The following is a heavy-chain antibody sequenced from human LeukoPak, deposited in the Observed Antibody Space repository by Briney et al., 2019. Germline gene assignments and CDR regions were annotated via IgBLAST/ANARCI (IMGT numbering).Heavy chain of an antibody. D-gene: IGHD3-10*01. V-gene: IGHV3-23*01. CDR2: ISGSGGST. Sequence: PAGGSLRLSCAASGFTFSSYAMSWVRQAPGKGLEWVSAISGSGGSTYYADSVKGRFTISRDNSKNTLYLQMNSLRAEDTALYYCAKDIFTMVRGVVDYWGQGTLVTVSS. CDR3: AKDIFTMVRGVVDY. J-gene: IGHJ4*02. CDR1: GFTFSSYA.